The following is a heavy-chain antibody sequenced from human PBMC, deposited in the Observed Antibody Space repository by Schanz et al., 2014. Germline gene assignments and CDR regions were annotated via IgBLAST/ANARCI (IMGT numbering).Heavy chain of an antibody. D-gene: IGHD2-15*01. CDR3: AKGTGWILDY. CDR2: ISGSGGST. Sequence: VQLVESGGGLVKPGGSLRLSCAASGFTFSSYAMSWVRQAPGKGLEWVSGISGSGGSTYYAGSVKGRFTMSRDNSKNTLYLRMNSLRAGVAAVDDCAKGTGWILDYWGQGALVTVSS. J-gene: IGHJ4*02. CDR1: GFTFSSYA. V-gene: IGHV3-23*04.